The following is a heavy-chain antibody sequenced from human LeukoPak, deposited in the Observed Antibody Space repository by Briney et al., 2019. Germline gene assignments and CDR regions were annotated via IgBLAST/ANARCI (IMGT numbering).Heavy chain of an antibody. V-gene: IGHV3-23*01. CDR1: GFTFNNYA. CDR2: IIRSGGT. CDR3: AKDLTLYGDFPYFDY. J-gene: IGHJ4*02. D-gene: IGHD2-21*01. Sequence: PGGSLRLSCVASGFTFNNYAMCWVRQAPGKGLEWVSAIIRSGGTYYAGSVEGRFTISRDNSKNTLYLEMNSLRAEDTAVYYCAKDLTLYGDFPYFDYWGRGTLVTVSS.